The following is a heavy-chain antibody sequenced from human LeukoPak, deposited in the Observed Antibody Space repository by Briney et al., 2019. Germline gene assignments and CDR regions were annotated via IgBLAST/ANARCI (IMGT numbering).Heavy chain of an antibody. CDR1: DYSISIGYY. Sequence: SETLSLTCTVSDYSISIGYYWGWIRQPPGKGLEWIGSIHHSGSTYYNPSLKSRVTISVDTSKNHFSLKLRSVTAADTAVYSCARMSVVYGSGSFYKGYYFDYWGQGTLVIVSS. D-gene: IGHD3-10*01. CDR3: ARMSVVYGSGSFYKGYYFDY. CDR2: IHHSGST. V-gene: IGHV4-38-2*02. J-gene: IGHJ4*02.